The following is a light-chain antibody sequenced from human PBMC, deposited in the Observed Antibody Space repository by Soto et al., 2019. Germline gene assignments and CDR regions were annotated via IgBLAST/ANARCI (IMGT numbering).Light chain of an antibody. CDR1: QSISSW. CDR3: QQYNSYSPST. Sequence: DIQMTQSPATLSASVGDRVTIACRASQSISSWLAWYQQKPGKAPKLLIYDASRLESGVPLRFSGSGSGTDFTLTISSLQPDDFVAYYCQQYNSYSPSTFGQGTKVDIK. V-gene: IGKV1-5*01. CDR2: DAS. J-gene: IGKJ1*01.